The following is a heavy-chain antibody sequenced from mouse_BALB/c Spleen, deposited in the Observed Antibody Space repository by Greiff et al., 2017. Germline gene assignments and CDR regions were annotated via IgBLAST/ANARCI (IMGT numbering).Heavy chain of an antibody. CDR2: INSDGGST. CDR3: ARRLRRDYYAMDY. V-gene: IGHV5-2*03. J-gene: IGHJ4*01. CDR1: EYEFPSHD. Sequence: EVKLQQSGGGLVQPGESLKLSCESNEYEFPSHDMSWVRKTPEKRLELVAAINSDGGSTYYPDTMERRFIISRDNTKKTLYLQMSSLRSEDTALYYCARRLRRDYYAMDYWGQGTSVTVSS. D-gene: IGHD2-12*01.